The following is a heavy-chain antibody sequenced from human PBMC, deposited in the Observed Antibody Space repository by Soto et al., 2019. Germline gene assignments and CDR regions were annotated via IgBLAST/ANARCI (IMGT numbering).Heavy chain of an antibody. J-gene: IGHJ5*02. CDR3: ARSGIAAALHYNWFDP. CDR2: IYYSGST. CDR1: GGSIISYY. Sequence: SAALFLTWTFTGGSIISYYGGWIRQPPGKGLEWIGYIYYSGSTNYSPSLKSRVTISVDTSKNQFSLKLSSVTAADTAVYYCARSGIAAALHYNWFDPWGQGTLVTVSS. V-gene: IGHV4-59*08. D-gene: IGHD6-13*01.